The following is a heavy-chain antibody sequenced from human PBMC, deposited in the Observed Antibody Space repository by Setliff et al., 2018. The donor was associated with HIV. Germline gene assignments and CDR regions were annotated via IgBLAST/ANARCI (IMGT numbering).Heavy chain of an antibody. J-gene: IGHJ3*01. Sequence: QPGGSLRLSWGGFTFSNYWMHWVRQAPGKGLVWISRINTDGSSTDYADSVKGRFTISRDNAKNTLYLQMNSLRADDTAVYYCTRDVYYAAGSSDDAFDVWGQGTAVTVSS. D-gene: IGHD3-10*01. CDR3: TRDVYYAAGSSDDAFDV. V-gene: IGHV3-74*01. CDR1: FTFSNYW. CDR2: INTDGSST.